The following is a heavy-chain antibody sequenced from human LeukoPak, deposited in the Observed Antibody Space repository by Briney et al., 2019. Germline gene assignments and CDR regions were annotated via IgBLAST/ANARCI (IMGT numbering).Heavy chain of an antibody. J-gene: IGHJ3*02. CDR1: GLTFSSYS. V-gene: IGHV3-21*01. CDR3: ARSGNWYFDWTDAFDI. Sequence: PGGSLRLSCAASGLTFSSYSMNWVRQAPGKGLEWVSSISSSSSYIYYADSVKGRFTISRDNAKNSLYLQMNSLRAEDTAVYYGARSGNWYFDWTDAFDIWGQGTMVTVSS. CDR2: ISSSSSYI. D-gene: IGHD3-9*01.